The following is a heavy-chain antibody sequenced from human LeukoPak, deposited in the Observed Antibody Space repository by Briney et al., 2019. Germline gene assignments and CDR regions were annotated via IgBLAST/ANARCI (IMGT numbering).Heavy chain of an antibody. J-gene: IGHJ6*02. Sequence: GGSLRLSCAASGFTFNDYYMNWIRQAPGKGLEWVSYISRSGSTIYYTDSVKGRFTISRDNAKNSLYLQMNSLRAEDTAVYYCARGLQQLLPVTTIRRNYHYYGMDVWGQGTTATVSS. CDR1: GFTFNDYY. D-gene: IGHD4-17*01. CDR3: ARGLQQLLPVTTIRRNYHYYGMDV. V-gene: IGHV3-11*01. CDR2: ISRSGSTI.